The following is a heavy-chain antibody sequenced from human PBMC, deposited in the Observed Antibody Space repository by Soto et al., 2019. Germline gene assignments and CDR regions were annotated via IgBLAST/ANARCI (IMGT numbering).Heavy chain of an antibody. V-gene: IGHV5-10-1*01. J-gene: IGHJ4*02. CDR1: GYSFTSYW. CDR2: IDPSDSYT. Sequence: PGESLKISCKGSGYSFTSYWISWVRQMPGKGLEWMGRIDPSDSYTNYSPSFQGHVTISADKSISTAYLQWSSLKASDTAMYYCARSSPNYVWGSYRPGFDYWGQGTLVTVSS. D-gene: IGHD3-16*02. CDR3: ARSSPNYVWGSYRPGFDY.